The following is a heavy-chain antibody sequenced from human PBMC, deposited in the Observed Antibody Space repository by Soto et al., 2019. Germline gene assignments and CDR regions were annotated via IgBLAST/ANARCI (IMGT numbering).Heavy chain of an antibody. V-gene: IGHV3-11*06. D-gene: IGHD2-21*01. Sequence: QVQLVESGGGLVKPGGSLRLSCASSGFTFNDHYMSWIRRSPGKGLEFLSYISPRTTYKNYADSVKGRFTISRDNAKNSLYLQLNSLRAEDTAIYYCSRGGGGGLFDLWGQGTFVTVSS. CDR3: SRGGGGGLFDL. J-gene: IGHJ4*02. CDR1: GFTFNDHY. CDR2: ISPRTTYK.